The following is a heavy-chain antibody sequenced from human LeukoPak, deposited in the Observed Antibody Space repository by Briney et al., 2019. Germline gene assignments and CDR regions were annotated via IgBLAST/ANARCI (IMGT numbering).Heavy chain of an antibody. CDR2: IYYSGST. J-gene: IGHJ5*02. Sequence: PSETLSLTCTVSGGSISSYYWSWLRPPPGKGLEWIGYIYYSGSTNYKPSLKSRVTISVDTSKNQFSLKLSSVTAADTAVYYCARSYGAAAGNWFDPWGQGTLVTVSS. CDR3: ARSYGAAAGNWFDP. D-gene: IGHD6-13*01. V-gene: IGHV4-59*08. CDR1: GGSISSYY.